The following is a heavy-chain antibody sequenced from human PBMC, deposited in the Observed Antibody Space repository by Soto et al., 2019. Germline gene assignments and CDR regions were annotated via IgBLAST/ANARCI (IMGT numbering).Heavy chain of an antibody. V-gene: IGHV1-69*13. CDR2: IIPIFGTA. CDR3: ARDKDFRFVVVPAASPKSYYYYGMDI. D-gene: IGHD2-2*01. CDR1: GGTFSSYA. Sequence: ASVKVSCKASGGTFSSYAISWVRQAPGQGLEWMGGIIPIFGTANYAQKFQGRVTITADESTSTAYMELSSLRSEDTAVYYCARDKDFRFVVVPAASPKSYYYYGMDIWGQETTVTAP. J-gene: IGHJ6*02.